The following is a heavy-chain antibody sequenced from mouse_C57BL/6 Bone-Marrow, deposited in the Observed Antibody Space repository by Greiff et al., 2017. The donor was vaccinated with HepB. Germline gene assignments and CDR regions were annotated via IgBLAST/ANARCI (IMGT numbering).Heavy chain of an antibody. Sequence: EVMLVESGGGLVKPGGSLKLSCAASGFTFSSYAMSWVRQTPEKRLEWVATISDGGSYTYYPDNVKGRFTISRDNAKNNLYLQMSHLKSEDTAMYYCARDGGGFITTVVAPLDYWGQGTSVTVSS. J-gene: IGHJ4*01. D-gene: IGHD1-1*01. CDR2: ISDGGSYT. V-gene: IGHV5-4*01. CDR3: ARDGGGFITTVVAPLDY. CDR1: GFTFSSYA.